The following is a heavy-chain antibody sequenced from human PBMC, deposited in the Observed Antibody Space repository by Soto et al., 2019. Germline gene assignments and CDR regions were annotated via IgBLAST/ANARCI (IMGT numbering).Heavy chain of an antibody. CDR2: IRSKSNNYAT. Sequence: EVQLVESGGGLVQPGGSLRLSCAASGFTFSASAIYWVRQSSGKGLEWVGRIRSKSNNYATSYGASVRGRFTISRDDSKNTTYLHMNKLKGDDAAVYYSALPRSGLDPWGQGALVTVSS. V-gene: IGHV3-73*01. CDR1: GFTFSASA. J-gene: IGHJ5*02. D-gene: IGHD1-26*01. CDR3: ALPRSGLDP.